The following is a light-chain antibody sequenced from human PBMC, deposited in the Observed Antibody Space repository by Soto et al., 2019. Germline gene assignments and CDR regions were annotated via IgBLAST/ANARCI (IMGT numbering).Light chain of an antibody. CDR2: AAS. Sequence: LQISQSHSSQSAAAGEGVTTAFRASQSIGSCLNWYKQKPGNGPKVLSYAASALQSGVTSRFSGSGSGTDFTLTIICLQSEDVATYYRQQYKSYWTFGQGTKVDIK. V-gene: IGKV1-39*01. CDR1: QSIGSC. J-gene: IGKJ1*01. CDR3: QQYKSYWT.